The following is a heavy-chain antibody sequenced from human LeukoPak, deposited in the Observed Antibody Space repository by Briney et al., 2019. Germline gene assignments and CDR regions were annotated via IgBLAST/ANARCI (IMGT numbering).Heavy chain of an antibody. CDR3: AKHTPEQWLLTAAYFDY. CDR2: ISGSGGST. Sequence: PGGSLRLSCAASGFTFSGYAMSWVRQAPGKGLEWVSAISGSGGSTYYADSVKGRFTISRDNSKNTLYLQMNSLRAEDTAAYYCAKHTPEQWLLTAAYFDYWGQGTLVSVSS. CDR1: GFTFSGYA. J-gene: IGHJ4*02. D-gene: IGHD6-19*01. V-gene: IGHV3-23*01.